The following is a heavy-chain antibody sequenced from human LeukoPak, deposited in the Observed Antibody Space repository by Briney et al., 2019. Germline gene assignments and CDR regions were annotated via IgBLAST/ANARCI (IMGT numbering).Heavy chain of an antibody. CDR1: GYTFTGYY. J-gene: IGHJ4*02. CDR3: PSTPDDYGDDFCY. Sequence: SVKVSCKASGYTFTGYYMHWVRQAPGQGLEWMGLINPNSGGTNFAQKFQDRVTMTRDTSFSEASMALSRLRDNDTAVYYFPSTPDDYGDDFCYWGQGTLVTASS. D-gene: IGHD4-17*01. V-gene: IGHV1-2*06. CDR2: INPNSGGT.